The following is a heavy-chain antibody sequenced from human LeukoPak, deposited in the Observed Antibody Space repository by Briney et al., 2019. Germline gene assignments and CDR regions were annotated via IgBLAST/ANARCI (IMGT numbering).Heavy chain of an antibody. CDR1: GFTVSSNY. CDR2: IYSGGST. Sequence: GGTLRFSCAASGFTVSSNYMSRVRQAPGKERKGVSVIYSGGSTYYADSGKGRCTISRDNSKNTLYLQMNSLRVEDTAVYYCASQRDGYNIADYWGQGTLVTVSS. D-gene: IGHD5-24*01. V-gene: IGHV3-66*04. CDR3: ASQRDGYNIADY. J-gene: IGHJ4*02.